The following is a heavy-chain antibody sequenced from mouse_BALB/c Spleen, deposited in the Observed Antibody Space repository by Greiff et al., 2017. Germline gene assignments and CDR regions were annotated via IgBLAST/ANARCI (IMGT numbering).Heavy chain of an antibody. J-gene: IGHJ3*01. CDR2: ILPGSGST. V-gene: IGHV1-9*01. Sequence: QVQLKQSGAELMKPGASVKISCKATGYTFSSYWIEWVKQRPGHGLEWIGEILPGSGSTNYNEKFKGKATFTADTSSNTAYMQLSSLTSEDSAVYYCARPGYGNYEGFAYWGQGTLVTVSP. CDR3: ARPGYGNYEGFAY. D-gene: IGHD2-10*02. CDR1: GYTFSSYW.